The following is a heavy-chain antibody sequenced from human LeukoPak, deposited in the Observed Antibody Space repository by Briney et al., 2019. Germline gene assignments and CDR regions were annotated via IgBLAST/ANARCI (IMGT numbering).Heavy chain of an antibody. CDR2: IIPIFGTA. J-gene: IGHJ4*02. CDR1: VGTFSSYA. Sequence: ASVKVSCKASVGTFSSYAISWVRQAPGQGLEWMGGIIPIFGTANYAQKFQGRVTITTDESTSTAYMELSSLRSEDTAVYYCARDFGCSSTSGYGRFDYWGQGTLVTVSS. CDR3: ARDFGCSSTSGYGRFDY. V-gene: IGHV1-69*05. D-gene: IGHD2-2*01.